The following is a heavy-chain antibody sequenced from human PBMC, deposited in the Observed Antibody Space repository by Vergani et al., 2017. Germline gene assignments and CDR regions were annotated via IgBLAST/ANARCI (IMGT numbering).Heavy chain of an antibody. CDR3: ARGFGRFDY. V-gene: IGHV3-30*03. CDR1: GFTFSSYG. D-gene: IGHD3-16*01. Sequence: QVQLVESGGGVVQPGRSLRLSCAASGFTFSSYGMHWVRQAPGKGLEWVAVISYDGSNKYYVDSVKGRFTISRDNAKNSLYLQMNSLRAEDTAVYYCARGFGRFDYWGQGTLVTVSS. CDR2: ISYDGSNK. J-gene: IGHJ4*02.